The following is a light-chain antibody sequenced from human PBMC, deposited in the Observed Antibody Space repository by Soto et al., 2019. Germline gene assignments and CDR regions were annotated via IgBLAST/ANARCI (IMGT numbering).Light chain of an antibody. Sequence: EIVLTQSPDTLSLSPGERATLSCRASQTIDSRFLAWYQQKRGQAPSLLVYGASTRATDIPDRFSGSGSGTEFTLTISRLEPEDSALYYCQQYGYSPFTFGPGTKLEIK. CDR2: GAS. V-gene: IGKV3-20*01. CDR3: QQYGYSPFT. CDR1: QTIDSRF. J-gene: IGKJ2*01.